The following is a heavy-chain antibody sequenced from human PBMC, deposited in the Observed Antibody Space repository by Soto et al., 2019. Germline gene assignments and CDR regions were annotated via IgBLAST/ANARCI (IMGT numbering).Heavy chain of an antibody. D-gene: IGHD3-3*01. CDR1: GYTFTSYG. CDR3: ARGRITIFGVVTANAFDI. J-gene: IGHJ3*02. V-gene: IGHV1-18*04. Sequence: GASVKVSCKASGYTFTSYGISWVRQAPGQGLEWMGWISAYNGNTNYAQKPQGRVTMTTDTSTSTAYMELRSLRSDDTAVYYCARGRITIFGVVTANAFDIWGQGTMVTVSS. CDR2: ISAYNGNT.